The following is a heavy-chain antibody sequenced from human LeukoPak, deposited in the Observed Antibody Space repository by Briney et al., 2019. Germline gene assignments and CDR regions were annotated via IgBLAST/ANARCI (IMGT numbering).Heavy chain of an antibody. CDR2: INPNSGGT. CDR3: ARDRNWEESFDY. CDR1: GGTFSGYA. D-gene: IGHD7-27*01. J-gene: IGHJ4*02. Sequence: GASVNVSCTASGGTFSGYAISWVRHAPGQGLEWMGWINPNSGGTNYAQTFQGRVTMTRDTSISTAYMELSRLRSDDTAVYYCARDRNWEESFDYWGQGTLVTVSS. V-gene: IGHV1-2*02.